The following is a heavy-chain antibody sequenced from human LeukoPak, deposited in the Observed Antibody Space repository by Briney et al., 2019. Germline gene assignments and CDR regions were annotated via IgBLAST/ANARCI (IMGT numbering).Heavy chain of an antibody. J-gene: IGHJ5*02. CDR1: GGSFSGYY. D-gene: IGHD2-2*01. Sequence: SETLSLTCAVYGGSFSGYYWSWIRQPPGKGLEWIGEINHSGSTNYNPSLKSRVTISVDTSKNQFSLKLSSVTAADTAVYYCARGVVGCSSTSCYGRGWFDPWGQGTLVTVSS. CDR3: ARGVVGCSSTSCYGRGWFDP. V-gene: IGHV4-34*01. CDR2: INHSGST.